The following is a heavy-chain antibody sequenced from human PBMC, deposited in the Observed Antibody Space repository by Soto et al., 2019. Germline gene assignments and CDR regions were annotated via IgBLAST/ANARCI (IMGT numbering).Heavy chain of an antibody. J-gene: IGHJ5*02. D-gene: IGHD6-13*01. CDR3: ARVRDPGIAAAGDNWFDP. CDR1: GYTFTSYG. Sequence: ASVKVSCKASGYTFTSYGISWVRQAPGQGLEWMGWISAYNGNTNYAQKLQGRVTMTTDTSTSTAYMELRSRRSDDTAVYYCARVRDPGIAAAGDNWFDPWGQGTLVTVSS. V-gene: IGHV1-18*01. CDR2: ISAYNGNT.